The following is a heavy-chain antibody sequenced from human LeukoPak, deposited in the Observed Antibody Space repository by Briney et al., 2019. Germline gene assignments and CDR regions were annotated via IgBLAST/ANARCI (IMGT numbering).Heavy chain of an antibody. J-gene: IGHJ4*02. D-gene: IGHD6-6*01. Sequence: SETLSLTCTVSGGSISSSTYYWGWIRQPPGKGLEWIGSIFDSGYTYYNASLKSRVTMSIDTSKNQFSLELTSVTAADTAVYYCARPRESQRSSSPFDYWGQGMLVTVSS. CDR3: ARPRESQRSSSPFDY. CDR2: IFDSGYT. V-gene: IGHV4-39*01. CDR1: GGSISSSTYY.